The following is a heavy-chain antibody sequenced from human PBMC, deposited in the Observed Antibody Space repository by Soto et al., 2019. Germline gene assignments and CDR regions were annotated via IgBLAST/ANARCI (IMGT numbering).Heavy chain of an antibody. CDR2: SSAYNGNT. CDR3: SRGGTPIDY. J-gene: IGHJ4*02. CDR1: GYTFTNFG. D-gene: IGHD3-16*01. Sequence: QVQLVQSGAEVKKPGASVKVSCKTSGYTFTNFGISWVRQAPGQGLEWMGWSSAYNGNTNYAQKFQGRVTMTTDTFTSTADMELRSLRSDDTAVYYSSRGGTPIDYWGQGTLVTVSS. V-gene: IGHV1-18*01.